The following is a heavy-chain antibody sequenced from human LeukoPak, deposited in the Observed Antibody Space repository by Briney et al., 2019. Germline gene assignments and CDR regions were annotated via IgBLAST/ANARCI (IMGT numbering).Heavy chain of an antibody. CDR1: GGSISSSYYY. CDR3: ARHSRWLGLLYFSSIDY. V-gene: IGHV4-39*01. Sequence: SETLSLTCTVSGGSISSSYYYWGWIRQPPGKGLEWIGSIYYSGSTYYNPSLKSRVTISVDTSKNQFSLKLSSVTAADTAVYFCARHSRWLGLLYFSSIDYWGQGTLVTVSS. CDR2: IYYSGST. D-gene: IGHD6-19*01. J-gene: IGHJ4*02.